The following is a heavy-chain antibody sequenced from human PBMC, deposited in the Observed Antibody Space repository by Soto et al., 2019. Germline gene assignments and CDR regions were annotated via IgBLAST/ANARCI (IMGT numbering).Heavy chain of an antibody. CDR3: ARDSSGYFVPPPELDY. CDR2: ISAYNGNT. D-gene: IGHD3-22*01. Sequence: QVQLVQSGAEVKKPGASVKVSCKASGYTFTSYGISWVRQAPGQGLEWMGWISAYNGNTNYAQKLQGRVTMTTDTSTSTAYMELRSLRSDATAVYYCARDSSGYFVPPPELDYWGQGTLVTVSS. V-gene: IGHV1-18*01. CDR1: GYTFTSYG. J-gene: IGHJ4*02.